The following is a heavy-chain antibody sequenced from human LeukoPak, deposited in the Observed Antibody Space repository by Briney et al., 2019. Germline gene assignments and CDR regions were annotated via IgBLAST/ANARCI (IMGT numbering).Heavy chain of an antibody. V-gene: IGHV4-39*01. CDR3: ARQQLVRFGSASLLYYLDY. CDR1: GGSISTSVYH. Sequence: PSETLSFTGTVSGGSISTSVYHWGWIRQPPGKGLEWIGSLYYTGNTYYNPSLKSRVTISVGTSTDQFSLRLRSVTAADTAVYYCARQQLVRFGSASLLYYLDYWGRGALVTVSS. D-gene: IGHD6-13*01. CDR2: LYYTGNT. J-gene: IGHJ4*02.